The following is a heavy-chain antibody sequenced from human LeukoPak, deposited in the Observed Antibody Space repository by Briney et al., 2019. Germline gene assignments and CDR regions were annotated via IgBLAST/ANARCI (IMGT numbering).Heavy chain of an antibody. J-gene: IGHJ4*02. CDR2: ISSSGSTL. D-gene: IGHD3-3*01. Sequence: GGSLRLSCAASGFTFNNYTMNWVRQAPGKGLEWISYISSSGSTLYYADSVEGRFTISRDNAKNSLYLQMNSLRAEDTAVYYCAKDQPLRSLDWWGQGTLVTVSS. CDR1: GFTFNNYT. CDR3: AKDQPLRSLDW. V-gene: IGHV3-48*01.